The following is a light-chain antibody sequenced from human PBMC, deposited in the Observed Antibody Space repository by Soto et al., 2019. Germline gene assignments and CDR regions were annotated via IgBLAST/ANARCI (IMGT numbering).Light chain of an antibody. CDR2: AAS. Sequence: AIRMTQSPSSLSASTGDRVTITCRASQGISSYLAWYQQKPGKAPKLVIYAASTLQSGVSSRLSGSGSGTYSSLTISCLQSEDSATDYCKQYYSYPPLTFGGGTKVDIK. CDR3: KQYYSYPPLT. V-gene: IGKV1-8*01. CDR1: QGISSY. J-gene: IGKJ4*01.